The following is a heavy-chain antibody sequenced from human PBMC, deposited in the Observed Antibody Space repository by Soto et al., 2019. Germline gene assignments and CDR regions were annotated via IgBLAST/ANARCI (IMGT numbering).Heavy chain of an antibody. D-gene: IGHD6-19*01. CDR3: ATDLNPQHSGWDVDYYGMDV. CDR2: FDPEDGET. V-gene: IGHV1-24*01. J-gene: IGHJ6*02. Sequence: ASVKVSCKVSGYTLTELSMHWVRQAPGKGLEWMGGFDPEDGETIYAQKFQGRVTMTEDTSTDTAYMELSSLRSEDTAVYYCATDLNPQHSGWDVDYYGMDVWGQGTTVTVSS. CDR1: GYTLTELS.